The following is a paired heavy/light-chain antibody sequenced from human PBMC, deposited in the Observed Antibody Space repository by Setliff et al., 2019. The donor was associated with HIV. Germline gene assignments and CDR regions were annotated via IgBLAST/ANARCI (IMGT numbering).Light chain of an antibody. J-gene: IGKJ3*01. CDR3: MQALQTPLT. V-gene: IGKV2-28*01. Sequence: DIVMTQSPLSLPVTPGEPASISCRSSQSLLHSNGYNYLDWYLQKPGQSPQLLIYLGSNRASGVPDRFSGSGSGTDFTLKISRVEAEDVGVYYCMQALQTPLTFGPGTKVDIK. CDR1: QSLLHSNGYNY. CDR2: LGS.
Heavy chain of an antibody. V-gene: IGHV3-53*01. CDR2: IYSGGST. CDR1: GFTVSSNY. D-gene: IGHD1-26*01. Sequence: EVQLVESGGGLIQPGGSLRLSCAASGFTVSSNYMSWVRQAPGKGLEWVSVIYSGGSTYYADSVKGRFTISRDNSKNTLYLQMNSLRAEDTAVYYCARHSRVGSREDYYYYGMDVWGQGTTVTVSS. CDR3: ARHSRVGSREDYYYYGMDV. J-gene: IGHJ6*02.